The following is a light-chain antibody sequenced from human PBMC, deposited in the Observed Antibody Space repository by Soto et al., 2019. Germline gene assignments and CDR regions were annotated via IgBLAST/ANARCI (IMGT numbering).Light chain of an antibody. Sequence: QSVLTQPPSASRTPGQRVTIPCSGSSSDIGSNSVNWYQQLPGPAPRLLIYGNDHRPSGVPDRFSASKSGTSASLAISGLRSEDEAFYYCATWSDSLKGWVFGGGTKLTVL. J-gene: IGLJ3*02. CDR2: GND. CDR1: SSDIGSNS. V-gene: IGLV1-44*01. CDR3: ATWSDSLKGWV.